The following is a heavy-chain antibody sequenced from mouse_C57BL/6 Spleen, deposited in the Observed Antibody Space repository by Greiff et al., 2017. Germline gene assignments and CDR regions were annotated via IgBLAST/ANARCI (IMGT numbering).Heavy chain of an antibody. V-gene: IGHV5-9-1*02. CDR2: ISSGGDYI. J-gene: IGHJ1*03. Sequence: EVQVVESGEGLVKPGGSLKLSCAASGFTFSSYAMSWVRQTPEKRLEWVAYISSGGDYIYYADTVKGRFTISRDNARNTLYLQMSSLKSEDTAMDYCTRDPYGSSYWYFDVWGTGTTVTVAS. D-gene: IGHD1-1*01. CDR1: GFTFSSYA. CDR3: TRDPYGSSYWYFDV.